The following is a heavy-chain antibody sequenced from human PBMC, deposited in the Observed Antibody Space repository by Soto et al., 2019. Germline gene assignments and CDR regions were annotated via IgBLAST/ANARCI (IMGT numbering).Heavy chain of an antibody. CDR1: GYSVSSNSAA. D-gene: IGHD6-6*01. V-gene: IGHV6-1*01. Sequence: SHTLSLTCGTSGYSVSSNSAALNFINQSPSRGLEWLGRTYYRSRWYNDYAVSVKSRITINPDTSKNQFSMQLNSVTPEDTAVYYCARDGSSAARPSFDYWGQGTLVTVSS. CDR2: TYYRSRWYN. J-gene: IGHJ4*02. CDR3: ARDGSSAARPSFDY.